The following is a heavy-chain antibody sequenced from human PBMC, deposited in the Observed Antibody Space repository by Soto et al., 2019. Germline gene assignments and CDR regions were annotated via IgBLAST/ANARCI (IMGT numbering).Heavy chain of an antibody. Sequence: GGSLRLSCAASGFTFSSYAMSWVRQAPGKGLEWVSAISGSGGSTYYADSVKGRFTISRDNSKNTLYLQMNSLRAEDTAVYYCAKDNIPLDMIVVVLDYWGQGTLVTVSS. J-gene: IGHJ4*02. CDR3: AKDNIPLDMIVVVLDY. V-gene: IGHV3-23*01. D-gene: IGHD3-22*01. CDR1: GFTFSSYA. CDR2: ISGSGGST.